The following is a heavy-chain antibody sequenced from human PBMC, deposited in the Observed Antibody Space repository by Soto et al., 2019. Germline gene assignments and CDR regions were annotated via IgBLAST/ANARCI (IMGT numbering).Heavy chain of an antibody. CDR3: AKALYDSSGSNNYYYGMDV. CDR2: ISGSGGST. CDR1: GFTFSSYA. V-gene: IGHV3-23*01. J-gene: IGHJ6*02. Sequence: GGSLRLSCAASGFTFSSYAMSWVRQAPGKGLEWVSAISGSGGSTYYADSVKGRFTISRDNSKNTLYLQMNSLRAEDTAVYYCAKALYDSSGSNNYYYGMDVWGQGTTVTVSS. D-gene: IGHD3-22*01.